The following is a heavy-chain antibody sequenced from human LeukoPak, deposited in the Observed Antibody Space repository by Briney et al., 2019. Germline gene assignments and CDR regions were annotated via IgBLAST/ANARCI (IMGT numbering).Heavy chain of an antibody. V-gene: IGHV3-33*06. Sequence: GGPLRLSCAASGFTFSHYGMHWVRQAPGKGLEWVAVIWNDGTNRYYGDSVKGRFTISRDDSKNTVYLQMNGLRAGDTAVYYCAKDAQRGFDYSNSLEYWGQGTLVTVSS. CDR3: AKDAQRGFDYSNSLEY. J-gene: IGHJ4*02. CDR1: GFTFSHYG. D-gene: IGHD4-11*01. CDR2: IWNDGTNR.